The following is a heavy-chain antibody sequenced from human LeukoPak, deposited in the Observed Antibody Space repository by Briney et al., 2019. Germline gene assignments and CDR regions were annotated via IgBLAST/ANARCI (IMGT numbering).Heavy chain of an antibody. CDR2: IYPSGGST. J-gene: IGHJ4*02. CDR1: GYIFTTYY. Sequence: ASVKVSCKASGYIFTTYYMQSVRQAPGQGLEWMGMIYPSGGSTTYAQKFQDRVTLTRDTSTSTVYVELRSLRCEDTAMYYRAKAYSSATPLYYWGQGTLITVSS. V-gene: IGHV1-46*01. CDR3: AKAYSSATPLYY. D-gene: IGHD3-22*01.